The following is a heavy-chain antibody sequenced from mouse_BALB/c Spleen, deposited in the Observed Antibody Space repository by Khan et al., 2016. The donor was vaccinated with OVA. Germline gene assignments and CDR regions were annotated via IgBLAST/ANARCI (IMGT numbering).Heavy chain of an antibody. Sequence: VQLQQSGPELVKPGASVKTSCKASGYTFTDYVINWVKQRTGQGLEWIGDIYPGSGSTYYNEKFKGKAKLTADKSSNTAYMQLSSLTFEDSAVYCCARGGYSVFAYWGQGTLVTVSA. V-gene: IGHV1-77*01. CDR2: IYPGSGST. J-gene: IGHJ3*01. CDR3: ARGGYSVFAY. CDR1: GYTFTDYV. D-gene: IGHD1-1*01.